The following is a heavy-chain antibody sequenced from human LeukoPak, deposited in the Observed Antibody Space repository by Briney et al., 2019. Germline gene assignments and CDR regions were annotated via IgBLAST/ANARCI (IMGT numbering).Heavy chain of an antibody. Sequence: ASVKVSCTASGYTFTGYYMHWVRQAPGQGLEWMGRINPNSGGTNYAQKFQGRVTMTRDTSISTAYMELSSLRSEDTAVYYCATLVGATTDWGQGTLVTVSS. CDR1: GYTFTGYY. V-gene: IGHV1-2*06. CDR3: ATLVGATTD. D-gene: IGHD1-26*01. CDR2: INPNSGGT. J-gene: IGHJ4*02.